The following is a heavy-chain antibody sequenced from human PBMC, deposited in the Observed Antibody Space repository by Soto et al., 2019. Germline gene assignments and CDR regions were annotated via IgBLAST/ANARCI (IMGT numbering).Heavy chain of an antibody. D-gene: IGHD1-26*01. Sequence: SETLSLTCTVSGGSISSYYWSWIRQPPGKGLEWIGYIYYSGSTNYNPSLKSRVTISVDTSKNQFSLKLSSVTAADTAVYYCARDLSAYSGGGGFDYWGQGTLVTVSS. CDR2: IYYSGST. V-gene: IGHV4-59*01. J-gene: IGHJ4*02. CDR1: GGSISSYY. CDR3: ARDLSAYSGGGGFDY.